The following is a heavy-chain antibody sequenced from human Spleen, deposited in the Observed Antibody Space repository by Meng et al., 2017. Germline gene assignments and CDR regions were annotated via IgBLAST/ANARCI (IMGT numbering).Heavy chain of an antibody. CDR2: IRSKAYGGTT. D-gene: IGHD3-9*01. J-gene: IGHJ3*02. V-gene: IGHV3-49*04. Sequence: GGSLRLSCTASGFTFGDYAMSWVRQAPGKGLEWVGFIRSKAYGGTTEYAASVKGRFTISRDDSKSIAYLQMNSLKTEDTAVYYCTRVGPPYYDILTGHDAFDIWGQGTMVTVSS. CDR1: GFTFGDYA. CDR3: TRVGPPYYDILTGHDAFDI.